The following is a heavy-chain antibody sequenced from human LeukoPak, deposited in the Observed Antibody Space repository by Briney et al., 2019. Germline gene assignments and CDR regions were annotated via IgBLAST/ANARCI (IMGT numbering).Heavy chain of an antibody. D-gene: IGHD2-21*01. CDR3: SGDATGEH. V-gene: IGHV3-72*01. CDR1: GFTFSDHY. CDR2: SRNRAKSYTT. Sequence: PRGSLRLSCAVSGFTFSDHYMDWVRQAPGKGLEWVVRSRNRAKSYTTDYAASVNGRFHISRDDSKSSLYVHMNCLETEDTAVYYCSGDATGEHWGQGTLVSVSS. J-gene: IGHJ4*02.